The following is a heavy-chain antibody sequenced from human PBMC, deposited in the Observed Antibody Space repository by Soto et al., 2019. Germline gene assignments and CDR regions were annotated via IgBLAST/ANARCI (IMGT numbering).Heavy chain of an antibody. D-gene: IGHD3-10*01. CDR2: IYYSGRT. Sequence: SETLSLTCTVSGGSISSSSYYWSWIRQPPGKGLEWIGNIYYSGRTNYNPSLKSQVTISVDSSKNQFSLKLSSVIAADTAVYYCARVLRGGSGERLYYYYMDVWGKGTTVTVSS. CDR3: ARVLRGGSGERLYYYYMDV. V-gene: IGHV4-61*01. CDR1: GGSISSSSYY. J-gene: IGHJ6*03.